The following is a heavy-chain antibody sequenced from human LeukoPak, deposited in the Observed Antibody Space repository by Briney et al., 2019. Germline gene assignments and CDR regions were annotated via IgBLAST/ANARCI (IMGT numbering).Heavy chain of an antibody. V-gene: IGHV4-59*08. J-gene: IGHJ4*02. CDR3: ATWGIAVAGTFDY. D-gene: IGHD6-19*01. CDR1: GGSISSSY. CDR2: IYYSGST. Sequence: KPSETLSLTCVVYGGSISSSYWSWIRQPPGKGLEWIGYIYYSGSTNYNPSFKSRVAISVDTSKNQFSLKLSSVTAADTAVYYCATWGIAVAGTFDYWGQGTLVTVSS.